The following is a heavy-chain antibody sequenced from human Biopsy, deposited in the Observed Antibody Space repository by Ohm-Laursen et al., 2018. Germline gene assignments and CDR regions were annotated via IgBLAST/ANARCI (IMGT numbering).Heavy chain of an antibody. CDR1: DYTFYSYG. V-gene: IGHV1-18*04. CDR2: ITADEK. Sequence: ASVKVSCKASDYTFYSYGITWVRRAPGQGLEWMGWITADEKNSAPKFQGRVTMTTDMSTSTAYMELRGLKSDDTAVYYCARVFGGAYYSYAFGIWGQGTLVIVSS. J-gene: IGHJ3*02. CDR3: ARVFGGAYYSYAFGI. D-gene: IGHD1-26*01.